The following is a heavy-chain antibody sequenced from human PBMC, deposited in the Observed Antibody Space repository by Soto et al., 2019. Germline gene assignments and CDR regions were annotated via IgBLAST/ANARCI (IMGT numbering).Heavy chain of an antibody. Sequence: PWESLKISCTSSGHSFTRYWIGWVRQMPGKGLEWMGIIYPGDSDTRYNPSFQGQVTISADKSISTAYLQWSSLEASDTAIYYCARRLYNWKPFDYWGQGTLVTVSS. V-gene: IGHV5-51*01. CDR3: ARRLYNWKPFDY. D-gene: IGHD1-1*01. J-gene: IGHJ4*02. CDR1: GHSFTRYW. CDR2: IYPGDSDT.